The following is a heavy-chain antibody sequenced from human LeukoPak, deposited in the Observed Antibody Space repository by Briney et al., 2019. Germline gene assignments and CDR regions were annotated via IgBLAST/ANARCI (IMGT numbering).Heavy chain of an antibody. Sequence: GGSLRLSCAASGFTFSSYGMPWVRQAPGKGLEWVAVISYDGSNKYYADSVKGRFTISRDNSKNTLYLQMNSLRAEDTAVYYCAKVADIVVVPALEYYYYYYGMDVWGQGTTVTVSS. CDR3: AKVADIVVVPALEYYYYYYGMDV. D-gene: IGHD2-2*01. V-gene: IGHV3-30*18. CDR2: ISYDGSNK. J-gene: IGHJ6*02. CDR1: GFTFSSYG.